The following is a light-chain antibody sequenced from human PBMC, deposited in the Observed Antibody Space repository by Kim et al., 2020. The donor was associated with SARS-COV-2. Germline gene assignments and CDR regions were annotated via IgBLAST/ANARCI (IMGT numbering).Light chain of an antibody. CDR2: DVS. CDR3: CSYAGSYPQVV. Sequence: QSVTISCTGTSSDVGGYNYGSWYQQHPGKAPKLMIYDVSKRPSGVPDRFSGSKSGNTASLTISGLQAEDEADYYCCSYAGSYPQVVFGGGTQLTVL. CDR1: SSDVGGYNY. V-gene: IGLV2-11*01. J-gene: IGLJ2*01.